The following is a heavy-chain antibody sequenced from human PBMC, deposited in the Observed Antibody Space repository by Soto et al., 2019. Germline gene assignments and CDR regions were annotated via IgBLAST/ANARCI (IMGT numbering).Heavy chain of an antibody. CDR1: GGTFSNYV. Sequence: QVPLVQSGAEVKKRGSSVKVSCKASGGTFSNYVVNWVRQAPGQGLEWMGRIIPISGAANYAQKFQGRVTITADKSTSTSYMELSSVRSEDTAVYYCARDMTRTVVPYFDFWGQGTLVTVSS. CDR2: IIPISGAA. V-gene: IGHV1-69*06. D-gene: IGHD1-7*01. J-gene: IGHJ4*02. CDR3: ARDMTRTVVPYFDF.